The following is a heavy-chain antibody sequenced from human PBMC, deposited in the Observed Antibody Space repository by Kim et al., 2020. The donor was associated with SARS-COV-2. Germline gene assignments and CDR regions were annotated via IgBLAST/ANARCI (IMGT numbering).Heavy chain of an antibody. J-gene: IGHJ4*02. CDR2: ISSSGSTI. D-gene: IGHD6-13*01. CDR1: GFTFSSYE. Sequence: GGSLRLSCAASGFTFSSYEMNWVRQAPGKGLEWVSYISSSGSTIYYADSVKGRFTISRDNAKNSLYLQMNSLRAEDTAVYYCARDGGGLIAAAGSIDYWGQGTLVTVSS. V-gene: IGHV3-48*03. CDR3: ARDGGGLIAAAGSIDY.